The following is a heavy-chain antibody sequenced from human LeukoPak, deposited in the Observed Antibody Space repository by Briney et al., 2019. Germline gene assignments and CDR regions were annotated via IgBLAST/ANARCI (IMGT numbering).Heavy chain of an antibody. CDR2: ISYDGSNK. CDR3: ARDKRRSGGDY. V-gene: IGHV3-30*03. Sequence: GGSLRLSCAASGFTFSSYGMHWVRQAPGKGLEWVAVISYDGSNKYYADSVKGRFTISRDNSKNTLYLQMNSLRAEDTAVYYCARDKRRSGGDYWGQGTLVTVSS. J-gene: IGHJ4*02. D-gene: IGHD3-10*01. CDR1: GFTFSSYG.